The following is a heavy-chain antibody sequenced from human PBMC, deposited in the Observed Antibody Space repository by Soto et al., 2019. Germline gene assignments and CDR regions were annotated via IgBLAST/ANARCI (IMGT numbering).Heavy chain of an antibody. Sequence: QVQLVQSGAEVKKPGASVKVSCKASGYTFSSYGISWVRQAPGQGLEWMGWISAYNGNTNYAQKLQGRVTMTTDTTKSTAYMDLRGLRTDDTAIYYGARDKGDGSGSYYGYWGQGTLVTVSS. CDR1: GYTFSSYG. CDR3: ARDKGDGSGSYYGY. V-gene: IGHV1-18*01. D-gene: IGHD3-10*01. CDR2: ISAYNGNT. J-gene: IGHJ4*02.